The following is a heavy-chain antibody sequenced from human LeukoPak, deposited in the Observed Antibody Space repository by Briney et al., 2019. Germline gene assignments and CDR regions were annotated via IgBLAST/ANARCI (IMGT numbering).Heavy chain of an antibody. CDR3: ARGAYYGSGSYIY. J-gene: IGHJ4*02. Sequence: SETLSLTCTVPGGSISSYYWSWIRQPPGKGLEWIGYIYYSGSTNYNPSLKSRVTISVDTSKNQFSLKLSSVTAADTAVYYCARGAYYGSGSYIYWGQGTLVTVSS. CDR1: GGSISSYY. V-gene: IGHV4-59*01. CDR2: IYYSGST. D-gene: IGHD3-10*01.